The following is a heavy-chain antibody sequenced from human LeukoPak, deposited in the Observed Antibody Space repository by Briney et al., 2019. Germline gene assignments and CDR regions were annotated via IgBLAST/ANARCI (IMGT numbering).Heavy chain of an antibody. CDR3: ASLYGDYAPFDY. CDR1: GGSISSYY. D-gene: IGHD4-17*01. Sequence: SETLSLPCTVSGGSISSYYWSWIRPPPGKGLEWIGYIYYSGSTNYNPSLKSRVTISVDTSKNQFSLKLSSVTAADTAVYYCASLYGDYAPFDYWGQGTLVTVSS. CDR2: IYYSGST. V-gene: IGHV4-59*01. J-gene: IGHJ4*02.